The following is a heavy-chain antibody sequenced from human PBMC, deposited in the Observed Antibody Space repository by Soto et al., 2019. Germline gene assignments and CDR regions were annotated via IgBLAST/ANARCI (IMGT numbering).Heavy chain of an antibody. D-gene: IGHD6-13*01. J-gene: IGHJ4*02. CDR3: ARGMAAPAIHYYFAY. CDR1: GDSVSSNSAA. V-gene: IGHV6-1*01. Sequence: SQTLSLTCAISGDSVSSNSAAWNWIRQSPSRGLEWLGRTYYRSKWYNDYTISVKSRITINPDTSKNQFSLQLNSVTPEDTAVYYCARGMAAPAIHYYFAYWGKGTLVTVYS. CDR2: TYYRSKWYN.